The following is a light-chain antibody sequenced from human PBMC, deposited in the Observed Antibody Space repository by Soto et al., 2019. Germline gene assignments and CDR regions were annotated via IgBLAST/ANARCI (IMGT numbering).Light chain of an antibody. V-gene: IGLV2-14*01. CDR1: SSDVGAYNF. CDR2: EVT. CDR3: SSYTSTNTPYV. J-gene: IGLJ1*01. Sequence: VLTQPSSVSRSRGQSITISCTGSSSDVGAYNFVSWYQHHPGRAPKLILYEVTTRPSGVSSRFSGSKSGNTASLTISGLQADDEATYYCSSYTSTNTPYVFGTGTKVTVL.